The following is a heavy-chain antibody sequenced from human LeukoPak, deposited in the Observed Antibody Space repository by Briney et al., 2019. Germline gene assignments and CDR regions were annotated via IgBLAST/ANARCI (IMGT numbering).Heavy chain of an antibody. CDR1: GYTFTSYD. CDR2: MNPNSGNT. CDR3: ARANYYGSGSRPDYYYYYYYMDV. J-gene: IGHJ6*03. Sequence: ASVKVSCKASGYTFTSYDINWVRQATGQGLEWMGWMNPNSGNTGYAQKFQGRVTMTRNTSISTAYMELRSLRSEDTAVYYCARANYYGSGSRPDYYYYYYYMDVWGKGTTVTISS. V-gene: IGHV1-8*01. D-gene: IGHD3-10*01.